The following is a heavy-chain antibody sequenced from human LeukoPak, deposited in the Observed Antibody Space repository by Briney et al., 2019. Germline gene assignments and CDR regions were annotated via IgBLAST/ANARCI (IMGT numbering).Heavy chain of an antibody. D-gene: IGHD2-15*01. CDR1: GFTFSSYG. J-gene: IGHJ4*02. Sequence: GRSLRLSCAASGFTFSSYGMHWVRQAPGKGLEWVAVIWYDGSNKYYADSVKGRFTISRDNSKNTLYLQMNSLRAEDTAVYYCASPIVVVIAATDYWGQGTLVTVSS. V-gene: IGHV3-33*01. CDR3: ASPIVVVIAATDY. CDR2: IWYDGSNK.